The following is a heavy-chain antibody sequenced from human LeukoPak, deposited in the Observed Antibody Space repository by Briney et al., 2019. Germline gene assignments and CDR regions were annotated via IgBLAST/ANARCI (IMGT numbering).Heavy chain of an antibody. D-gene: IGHD2-15*01. J-gene: IGHJ4*02. CDR2: INPNSGRT. CDR1: GYSFTGYY. Sequence: ASVKVSCKASGYSFTGYYMHWVRQAPGQGLEWMGWINPNSGRTNYAQNFQGRVTMTRDTSISTAYMELSRLRSDDTAVYYCARVRGTGWYYFDYWGQGTLVTVSS. V-gene: IGHV1-2*02. CDR3: ARVRGTGWYYFDY.